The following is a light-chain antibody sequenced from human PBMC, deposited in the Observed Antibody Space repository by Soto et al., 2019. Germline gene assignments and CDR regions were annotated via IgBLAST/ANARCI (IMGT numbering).Light chain of an antibody. Sequence: QSALTQPASVSGSPGQSITISCTGTSSDVGRYNFVSWYQHHPGQVPTLMIYDVTNRPSGVSNRFSGSKSGNTASLTISGLQAEDEADYYCSSYTDTNPWVFGGGTKLTVL. V-gene: IGLV2-14*03. CDR2: DVT. J-gene: IGLJ3*02. CDR3: SSYTDTNPWV. CDR1: SSDVGRYNF.